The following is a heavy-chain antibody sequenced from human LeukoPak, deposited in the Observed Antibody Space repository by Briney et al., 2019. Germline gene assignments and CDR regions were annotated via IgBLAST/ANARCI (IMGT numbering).Heavy chain of an antibody. D-gene: IGHD6-19*01. CDR2: IRYDGSIK. CDR1: GFTFSTYG. Sequence: GGSLRLSCAASGFTFSTYGMHWVRQAPGKGLEWVAFIRYDGSIKNYADSVKGRFTISRDNSENTLYLQMNSLRAEDTAVYYCAKVSGYSSTPGYWGQGTLVTVSS. CDR3: AKVSGYSSTPGY. J-gene: IGHJ4*02. V-gene: IGHV3-30*02.